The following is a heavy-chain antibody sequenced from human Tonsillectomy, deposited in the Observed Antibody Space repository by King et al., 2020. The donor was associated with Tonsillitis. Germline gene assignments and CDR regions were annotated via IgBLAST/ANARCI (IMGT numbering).Heavy chain of an antibody. V-gene: IGHV3-23*04. D-gene: IGHD2-2*01. CDR3: AKNLPGRPFDF. Sequence: VQLVESGGGLVQPGGSLRLYCASSGFTFSNYVIGWVRRAPGKGLEWVSTVGTDFYSYYADSVKGRFTISRDNSKDTLYLQMRSLRAEDTALYYCAKNLPGRPFDFWGQGTLVTVSS. J-gene: IGHJ4*02. CDR2: VGTDFYS. CDR1: GFTFSNYV.